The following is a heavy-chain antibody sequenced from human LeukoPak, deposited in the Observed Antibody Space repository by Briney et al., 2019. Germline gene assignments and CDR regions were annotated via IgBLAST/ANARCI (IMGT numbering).Heavy chain of an antibody. Sequence: PGGSLRLSCAASGFTFSTYAMNWVRQAPGKGLEWVSGISGSASSTHYADSVKGRFTISRDNSKNTLYLQMNSLRVEDTAVYFCAKTWWQWYFFGYWGQGTLVTVSS. D-gene: IGHD6-19*01. J-gene: IGHJ4*02. V-gene: IGHV3-23*01. CDR3: AKTWWQWYFFGY. CDR2: ISGSASST. CDR1: GFTFSTYA.